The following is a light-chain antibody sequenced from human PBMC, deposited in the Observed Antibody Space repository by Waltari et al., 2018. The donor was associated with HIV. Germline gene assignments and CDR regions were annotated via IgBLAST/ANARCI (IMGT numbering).Light chain of an antibody. Sequence: EVVLTQSPATLALSPGERATLSCRTSQSGDIYLAWYQQRPGQGPRLLIYDASNRATGVPDRFSGSGFGTDFTLTISSLEPEDFAVYHCQQRSDWPRLTFGGGTKVDI. CDR2: DAS. J-gene: IGKJ4*01. CDR1: QSGDIY. V-gene: IGKV3-11*01. CDR3: QQRSDWPRLT.